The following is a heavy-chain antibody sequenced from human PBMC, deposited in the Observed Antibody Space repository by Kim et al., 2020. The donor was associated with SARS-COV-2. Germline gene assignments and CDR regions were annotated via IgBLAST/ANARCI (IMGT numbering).Heavy chain of an antibody. CDR3: ARDYGDYYGMDV. V-gene: IGHV3-21*04. CDR2: ITSSSSYI. J-gene: IGHJ6*02. CDR1: EFTFSSYS. Sequence: GGSLRLSCAASEFTFSSYSMNWVRQAPGKGLEWVSSITSSSSYIYYADSVKGRFSISRDNAKNSLYLQMSSLRAEDTAVYYCARDYGDYYGMDVRGQGTTVTVSS. D-gene: IGHD4-17*01.